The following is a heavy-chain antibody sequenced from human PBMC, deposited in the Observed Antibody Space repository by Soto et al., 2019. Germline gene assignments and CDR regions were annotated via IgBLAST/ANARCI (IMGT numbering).Heavy chain of an antibody. D-gene: IGHD6-19*01. Sequence: WGSLRLSCAASGFTFSSYGMHWVRQAPGKGLEWVAVISYDGSNKYYADSVKGRFTISRDNSKNTLYLQMNSLRAEDTAVYYCAKDIGSGWYGGRDYWGQGTLVTVSS. CDR1: GFTFSSYG. V-gene: IGHV3-30*18. CDR3: AKDIGSGWYGGRDY. CDR2: ISYDGSNK. J-gene: IGHJ4*02.